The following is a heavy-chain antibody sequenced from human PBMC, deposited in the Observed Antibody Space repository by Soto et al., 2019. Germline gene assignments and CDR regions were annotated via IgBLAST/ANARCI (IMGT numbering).Heavy chain of an antibody. CDR1: GFTFSSYA. D-gene: IGHD3-22*01. Sequence: EVQLLESGGGLVQPGGSLRLSCAASGFTFSSYAMSWVCQAPGKGLEWVSAISGSGGSTYYADSVKGRFTISRDNSKNTLYLQMNSLRAEDTAVYYCAKDGLLYYYDSSGYHDYWGQGTLVTVSS. CDR2: ISGSGGST. J-gene: IGHJ4*02. CDR3: AKDGLLYYYDSSGYHDY. V-gene: IGHV3-23*01.